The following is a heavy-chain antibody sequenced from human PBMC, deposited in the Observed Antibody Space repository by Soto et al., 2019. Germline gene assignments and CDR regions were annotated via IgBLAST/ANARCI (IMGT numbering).Heavy chain of an antibody. V-gene: IGHV3-11*06. CDR2: IDGSSDYT. D-gene: IGHD2-8*01. J-gene: IGHJ4*02. CDR3: ARDLRFSSTNYFDF. Sequence: KSVGSLRLSCTASGFLFTDYYVSWILQPPGKGLEWLAYIDGSSDYTNSADSVKGRFTISRDNAKNSVFLQMNNLRADDTAVYYCARDLRFSSTNYFDFWGRGTLVTVSS. CDR1: GFLFTDYY.